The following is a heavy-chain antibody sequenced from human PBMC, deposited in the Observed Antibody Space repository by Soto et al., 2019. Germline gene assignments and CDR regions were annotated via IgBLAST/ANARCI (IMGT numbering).Heavy chain of an antibody. Sequence: KPSETLSLTCAVSGGSISSSNWWSWVRQPPGKGLEWIGEIYHSGSTNYNPSLKSRVTISVDKSKNQFSLKLSSVTAADTAVYYCARGSNYYDSSGYYSNDFDYWGQGTLVTVSS. CDR2: IYHSGST. J-gene: IGHJ4*02. D-gene: IGHD3-22*01. CDR1: GGSISSSNW. CDR3: ARGSNYYDSSGYYSNDFDY. V-gene: IGHV4-4*02.